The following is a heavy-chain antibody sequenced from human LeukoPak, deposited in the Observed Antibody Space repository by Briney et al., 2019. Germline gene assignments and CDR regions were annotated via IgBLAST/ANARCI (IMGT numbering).Heavy chain of an antibody. Sequence: SVKVSCKASGGTFSSYAISWVRQAPGQGLEWMGRIIPILGIANYAQKFQGRVTLTADKSTSTAYMELSSLTSEDMAVYYCARGRLEWATYFDSWGQGTLVTVSS. V-gene: IGHV1-69*04. CDR3: ARGRLEWATYFDS. CDR2: IIPILGIA. CDR1: GGTFSSYA. J-gene: IGHJ4*02. D-gene: IGHD3-3*01.